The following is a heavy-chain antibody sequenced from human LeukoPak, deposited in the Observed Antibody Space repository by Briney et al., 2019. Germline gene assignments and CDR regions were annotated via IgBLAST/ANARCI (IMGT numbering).Heavy chain of an antibody. Sequence: GGSLRLSCAASGFTFSTYAMSWVRQAPGKGPEWVSTISGSGGRTYFADSVKGRFTISRDNSKNTLYLQMNSLRAEDTAVYYCAKLLSNSGRFLYWGQGTLVTVSS. CDR2: ISGSGGRT. V-gene: IGHV3-23*01. CDR1: GFTFSTYA. D-gene: IGHD4-23*01. CDR3: AKLLSNSGRFLY. J-gene: IGHJ4*02.